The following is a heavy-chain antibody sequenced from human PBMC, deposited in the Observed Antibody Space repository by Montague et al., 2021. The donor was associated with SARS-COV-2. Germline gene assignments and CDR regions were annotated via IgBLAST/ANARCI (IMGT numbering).Heavy chain of an antibody. V-gene: IGHV1-24*01. CDR2: FDSEDGET. D-gene: IGHD3-22*01. CDR3: ATLGVEVITYALAI. CDR1: EYSLSEFS. J-gene: IGHJ3*02. Sequence: SVKVSCKVSEYSLSEFSLQMRWVRQAPGGGLEWVGQFDSEDGETTSAQKFQGRLTMTEDRSTDTVFMELSSLRSDDTAVYYCATLGVEVITYALAIWGQGTMLTVSS.